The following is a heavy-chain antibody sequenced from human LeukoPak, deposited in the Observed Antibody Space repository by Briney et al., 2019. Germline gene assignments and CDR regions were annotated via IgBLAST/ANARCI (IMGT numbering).Heavy chain of an antibody. J-gene: IGHJ2*01. CDR1: GVSISSYY. Sequence: SETLSLTCTVSGVSISSYYWSWIRQPPGKGLEWIGYIYYSGSTNYNPSLKSRVTISVDTSKNQFSLKLSSVTAADTAVYYCARHGVESFAPFFDLWGRCTPVTVSS. CDR3: ARHGVESFAPFFDL. D-gene: IGHD3-16*01. CDR2: IYYSGST. V-gene: IGHV4-59*08.